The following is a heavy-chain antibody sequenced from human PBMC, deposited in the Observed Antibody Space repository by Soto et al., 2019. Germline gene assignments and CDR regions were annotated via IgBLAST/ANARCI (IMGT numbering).Heavy chain of an antibody. V-gene: IGHV1-18*01. J-gene: IGHJ4*02. D-gene: IGHD2-21*02. Sequence: QVQLVQSGAEVKRPGTSVKVSCKVSGYTFTNYGINWVRQAPGQGLEWVGWFNPANRNTNYAQKFQDRVSMTTDTSTNPAYMELRGLRSDDTAVYYCARVRFGDPFDFWGQGTLVTVSS. CDR1: GYTFTNYG. CDR3: ARVRFGDPFDF. CDR2: FNPANRNT.